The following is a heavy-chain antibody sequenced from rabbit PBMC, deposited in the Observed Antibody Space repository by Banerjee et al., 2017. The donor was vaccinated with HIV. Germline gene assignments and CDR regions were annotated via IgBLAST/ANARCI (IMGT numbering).Heavy chain of an antibody. D-gene: IGHD1-1*01. Sequence: QQLEETGGGLVQPGGSLTLSCKASGFDFSSYYMSWVRQAPGKGLEWIGSIYGGKGSTDYASWVNGRFTISSDNAQNTVDLQMNSLTAADTATYFCARGLTLWGPGTLVTVS. J-gene: IGHJ4*01. V-gene: IGHV1S7*01. CDR1: GFDFSSYY. CDR3: ARGLTL. CDR2: IYGGKGST.